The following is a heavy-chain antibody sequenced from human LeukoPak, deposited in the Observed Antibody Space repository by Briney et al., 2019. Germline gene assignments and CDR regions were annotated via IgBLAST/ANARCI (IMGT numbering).Heavy chain of an antibody. J-gene: IGHJ2*01. V-gene: IGHV3-48*03. CDR3: ARDRGIGDAPYWYFGL. CDR2: ISSSGSTI. Sequence: GGSLRLSCAASAFTFSSSEMNWVRQAPGKGLEWVSYISSSGSTIYYADSVKGRFTISRDNAKNSLFLQMNSLRAEDTALYYCARDRGIGDAPYWYFGLWGRGTLITVST. D-gene: IGHD4-17*01. CDR1: AFTFSSSE.